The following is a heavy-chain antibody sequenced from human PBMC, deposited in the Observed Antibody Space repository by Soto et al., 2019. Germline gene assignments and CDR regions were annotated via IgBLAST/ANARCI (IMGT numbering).Heavy chain of an antibody. CDR3: AGGEMSTISFDY. Sequence: QVQLVESGGGLVKPGGSLRLSCAASGFTFSDYYMSWIRQAPGKGLEWVSYITSDGSPIYYADSVRGRFTISRDSAKNSVSLQMNSVRAEDTAMYYCAGGEMSTISFDYWGQGTLVTVSS. CDR2: ITSDGSPI. V-gene: IGHV3-11*01. CDR1: GFTFSDYY. D-gene: IGHD1-1*01. J-gene: IGHJ4*02.